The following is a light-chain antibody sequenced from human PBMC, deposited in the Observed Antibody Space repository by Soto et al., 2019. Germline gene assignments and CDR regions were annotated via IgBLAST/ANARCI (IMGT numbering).Light chain of an antibody. CDR3: QQYSSHAT. CDR2: AAS. Sequence: AIRMTQSPSSLSASTGDRVTITCRASQDVSGYVAWYQQKPGKPPRLLIYAASTLQTGVASRFSGSGSGTDFTLTITCLQSEDYATYYCQQYSSHATFGQGTRVEIK. CDR1: QDVSGY. J-gene: IGKJ1*01. V-gene: IGKV1-8*01.